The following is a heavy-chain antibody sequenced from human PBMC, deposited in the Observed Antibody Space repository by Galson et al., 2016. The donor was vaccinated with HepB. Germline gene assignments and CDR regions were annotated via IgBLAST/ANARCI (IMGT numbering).Heavy chain of an antibody. CDR2: ISTYNDNT. D-gene: IGHD3-10*01. Sequence: SVKVSCKVSDYTFTNYGISWVRQAPGQGLEWMGWISTYNDNTNSAQKFLGRVTMTTDTSTSTAYMELRSLRSDDTAVYYCAVHYFNRLVPWGQGTLVTVSS. CDR3: AVHYFNRLVP. J-gene: IGHJ5*02. CDR1: DYTFTNYG. V-gene: IGHV1-18*01.